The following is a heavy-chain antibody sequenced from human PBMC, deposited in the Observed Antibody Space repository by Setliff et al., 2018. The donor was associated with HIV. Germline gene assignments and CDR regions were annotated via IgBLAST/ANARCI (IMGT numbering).Heavy chain of an antibody. Sequence: SETLSLTCAVSGDSVSGYYWSWIRQSAGRGLEWIGRVHSSATSNYNPALKGRVTISVDTSKNQFSLKLTSLTAADTAVYYCARIDGEAADTNYWGQGTLVTVSS. D-gene: IGHD6-13*01. V-gene: IGHV4-59*10. CDR3: ARIDGEAADTNY. CDR2: VHSSATS. J-gene: IGHJ4*02. CDR1: GDSVSGYY.